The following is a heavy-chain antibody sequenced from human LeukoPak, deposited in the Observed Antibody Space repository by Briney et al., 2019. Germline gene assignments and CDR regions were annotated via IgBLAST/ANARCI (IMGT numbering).Heavy chain of an antibody. CDR1: GFTFNSYP. Sequence: PGGSLRLSCSASGFTFNSYPVHWVRQAPGKGLEYVSGISRNGGSTYYADSVKGRFTISRDNSKNILYLQMNSLRADDTAVYYCAKGLFRGESGYPRSYFDSWGQGALVTVSS. V-gene: IGHV3-64*04. J-gene: IGHJ4*02. CDR2: ISRNGGST. D-gene: IGHD5-12*01. CDR3: AKGLFRGESGYPRSYFDS.